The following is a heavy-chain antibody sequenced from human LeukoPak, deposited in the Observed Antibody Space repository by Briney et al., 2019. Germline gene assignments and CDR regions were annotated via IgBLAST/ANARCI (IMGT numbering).Heavy chain of an antibody. V-gene: IGHV4-59*01. D-gene: IGHD3-10*01. CDR2: IYYNGST. CDR1: GVSISSYS. J-gene: IGHJ5*02. Sequence: SSETLSLTCTASGVSISSYSRSWIRQPPGKGLEWIGYIYYNGSTNYNPSLKSRVTISVDTSKNQFSLKLSSVTAADTAVYYCAREVYSVTMVREAQNWFDPWGQGTLVTVSS. CDR3: AREVYSVTMVREAQNWFDP.